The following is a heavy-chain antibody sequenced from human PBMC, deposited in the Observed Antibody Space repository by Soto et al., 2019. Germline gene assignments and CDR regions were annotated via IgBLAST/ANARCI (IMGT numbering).Heavy chain of an antibody. CDR3: ASDRMVYAIGRSYGMDV. CDR1: GFTVSSNY. D-gene: IGHD2-8*01. Sequence: GGSLRLSCAASGFTVSSNYMSWVRQAPGKGLEWVSVIYSGGSTYYADSVKGRFTISRDNSKNTLYLQMNSLRAEDTAVYYCASDRMVYAIGRSYGMDVWGQGTTVTVSS. J-gene: IGHJ6*02. V-gene: IGHV3-53*01. CDR2: IYSGGST.